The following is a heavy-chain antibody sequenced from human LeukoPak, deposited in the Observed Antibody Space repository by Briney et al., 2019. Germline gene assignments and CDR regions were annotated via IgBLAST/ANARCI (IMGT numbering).Heavy chain of an antibody. J-gene: IGHJ4*02. CDR1: GFTFSSYS. Sequence: GGSLRLSCAASGFTFSSYSMNWVRQAPGKGLEWVSSISSSSSYIYYADSVKGRYTISRDNAKNSLDLQMNSLRAEDTAVYYCARVAPNYGGNSWFDYWGQGTLVTVSS. V-gene: IGHV3-21*01. D-gene: IGHD4-23*01. CDR2: ISSSSSYI. CDR3: ARVAPNYGGNSWFDY.